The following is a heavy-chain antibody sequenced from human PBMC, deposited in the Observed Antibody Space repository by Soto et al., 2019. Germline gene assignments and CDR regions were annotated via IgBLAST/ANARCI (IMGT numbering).Heavy chain of an antibody. CDR3: VRGGYCSGTSCYTPVHWFDP. Sequence: SETLSLTCTVSGGSISSGGYYWSWIRQHPGKGLEWIGYIDYSGSTYYNPSLKSRVTMSVDTSKNQFSLNLSSVTAADTAVFYCVRGGYCSGTSCYTPVHWFDPWGQGTLVTVSS. D-gene: IGHD2-2*02. CDR1: GGSISSGGYY. J-gene: IGHJ5*02. V-gene: IGHV4-31*03. CDR2: IDYSGST.